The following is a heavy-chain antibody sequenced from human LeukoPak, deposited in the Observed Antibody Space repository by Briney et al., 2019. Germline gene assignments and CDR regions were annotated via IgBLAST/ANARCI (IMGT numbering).Heavy chain of an antibody. Sequence: GGSLRLSCAASGFTFSSYGMSWVRQAPGKGLEWASAISGSGGSTYYADSVKGRFTISRDNSKNTLYLQMNSLRAEDTAVYYCAEGYYYMDVWGKGTTVTISS. J-gene: IGHJ6*03. CDR1: GFTFSSYG. CDR2: ISGSGGST. CDR3: AEGYYYMDV. V-gene: IGHV3-23*01.